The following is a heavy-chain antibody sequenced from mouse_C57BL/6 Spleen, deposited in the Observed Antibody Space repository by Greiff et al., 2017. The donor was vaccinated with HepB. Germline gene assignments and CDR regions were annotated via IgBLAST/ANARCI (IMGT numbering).Heavy chain of an antibody. CDR3: ARGGGYSYYAMDY. Sequence: DVHLVESEGGLVQPGSSMKLSCTASGFTFSDYYMAWVRQVPEKGLEWVANINYDGSSTYYLDSLKSRFIISRDNAKNILYLQMSSLKSEDTATYYCARGGGYSYYAMDYWGQGTSVTVSS. CDR1: GFTFSDYY. D-gene: IGHD2-3*01. J-gene: IGHJ4*01. CDR2: INYDGSST. V-gene: IGHV5-16*01.